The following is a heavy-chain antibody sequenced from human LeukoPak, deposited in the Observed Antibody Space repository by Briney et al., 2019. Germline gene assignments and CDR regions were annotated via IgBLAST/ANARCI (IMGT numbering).Heavy chain of an antibody. CDR3: ARNQATITHWVLKLDY. Sequence: SVTLSCKASGGTFSSYAISWVRQPPGQGLEWMGRIIPIFGIANYAQKFQGRVTITADKSTSTAYMELSSLSSEDTAVYYCARNQATITHWVLKLDYWGQGTLVTVSS. D-gene: IGHD5-24*01. V-gene: IGHV1-69*10. J-gene: IGHJ4*02. CDR2: IIPIFGIA. CDR1: GGTFSSYA.